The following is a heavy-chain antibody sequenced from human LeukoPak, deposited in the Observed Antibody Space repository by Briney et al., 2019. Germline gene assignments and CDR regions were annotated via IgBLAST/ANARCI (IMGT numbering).Heavy chain of an antibody. CDR1: GFTFSSYA. CDR2: ISGSGGT. Sequence: PGGSLRLSCAASGFTFSSYAMSWVRQAPGKGLEWVSGISGSGGTFYADSVKGRFTISRDNSKNTLYLQMNSLRAEDTAVYYCASGGSGSALYYWGQGTLVTVSS. CDR3: ASGGSGSALYY. J-gene: IGHJ4*02. V-gene: IGHV3-23*01. D-gene: IGHD3-10*01.